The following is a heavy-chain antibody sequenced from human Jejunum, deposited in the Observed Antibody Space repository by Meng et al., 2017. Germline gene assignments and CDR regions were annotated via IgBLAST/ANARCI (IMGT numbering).Heavy chain of an antibody. Sequence: QGSGARLGSRVENLSPTCTVSGDSFSNSNSYWGWSRQPQGTGLGWIGNIYNSGSNYYTTSPQSLVAISVDTSKTQFSLTLMSVTAAGTAVYYCASDPSGLRAGVEYTCFEHWGQGTLVTVSS. CDR3: ASDPSGLRAGVEYTCFEH. D-gene: IGHD5/OR15-5a*01. CDR2: IYNSGSN. CDR1: GDSFSNSNSY. V-gene: IGHV4-39*07. J-gene: IGHJ5*02.